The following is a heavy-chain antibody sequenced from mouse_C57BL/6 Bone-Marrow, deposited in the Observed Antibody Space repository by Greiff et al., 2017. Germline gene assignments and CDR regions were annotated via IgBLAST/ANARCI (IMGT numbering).Heavy chain of an antibody. CDR1: GFTFSDYG. D-gene: IGHD1-2*01. J-gene: IGHJ3*01. Sequence: EVQVVESGGGLVQPGGSLKLSCAASGFTFSDYGMAWVRQAPRKGPEWVAFIRNLAYSIYYADTVTGRFTISRENAKNTLYLEMCSLRSEDTAMYYCARHNDYGWGFAYWGQGTLVTVSA. CDR3: ARHNDYGWGFAY. CDR2: IRNLAYSI. V-gene: IGHV5-15*01.